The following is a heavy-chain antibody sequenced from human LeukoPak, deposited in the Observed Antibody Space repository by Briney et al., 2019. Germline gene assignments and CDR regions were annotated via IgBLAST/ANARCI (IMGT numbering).Heavy chain of an antibody. CDR2: ISPTTAYI. D-gene: IGHD3/OR15-3a*01. Sequence: GGSLTLSCAACGFTHSRYRMIWPRHAPGKALEGVSSISPTTAYISYAHSVKGRLTISQVHTNNLPYLQMTNLRADDTAILYCARDLWFWGGPRPDVLVGDDHWGQGALVTVSS. CDR3: ARDLWFWGGPRPDVLVGDDH. V-gene: IGHV3-21*06. CDR1: GFTHSRYR. J-gene: IGHJ5*02.